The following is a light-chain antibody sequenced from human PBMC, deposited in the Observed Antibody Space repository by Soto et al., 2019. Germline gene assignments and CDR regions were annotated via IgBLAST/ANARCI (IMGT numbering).Light chain of an antibody. J-gene: IGKJ2*01. CDR2: GAS. Sequence: EIVLTQSPGTLSLSPGERATLSCRASQSVSSSYLAWYQQTPGQAPRLRIYGASSRATGIPDRFSGSGSGTDFTLTISRLELEDFAVYYWQQYGSSPRTFGQGTKLDIK. V-gene: IGKV3-20*01. CDR1: QSVSSSY. CDR3: QQYGSSPRT.